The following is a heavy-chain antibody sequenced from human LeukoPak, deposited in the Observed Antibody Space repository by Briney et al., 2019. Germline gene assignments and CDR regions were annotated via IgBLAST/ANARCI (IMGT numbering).Heavy chain of an antibody. CDR2: IYYSGST. J-gene: IGHJ4*02. CDR3: ARQSSTSCYRD. V-gene: IGHV4-59*01. D-gene: IGHD2-2*02. CDR1: GGSISSYY. Sequence: SETLSLTCTVSGGSISSYYWSWIRQPPGKGLEWIGYIYYSGSTNYNPSLKSRVTISVDTSKSQFSLKLSSVTAADTAVYYCARQSSTSCYRDWGQGTLVTVSS.